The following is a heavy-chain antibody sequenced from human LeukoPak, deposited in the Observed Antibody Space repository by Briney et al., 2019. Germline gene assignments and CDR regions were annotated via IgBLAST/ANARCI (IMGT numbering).Heavy chain of an antibody. Sequence: GGSLRLSCAASGFTFSSYWMSWVRQAPGKGLEWVANIKQDGSEKYYVDSVKGRFTISRDNAKNSLYLQMNSLRAEDTAVYYCARDFGQLMVYAIPIPFDYWGQGTLVTVSS. CDR3: ARDFGQLMVYAIPIPFDY. V-gene: IGHV3-7*01. D-gene: IGHD2-8*01. CDR2: IKQDGSEK. J-gene: IGHJ4*02. CDR1: GFTFSSYW.